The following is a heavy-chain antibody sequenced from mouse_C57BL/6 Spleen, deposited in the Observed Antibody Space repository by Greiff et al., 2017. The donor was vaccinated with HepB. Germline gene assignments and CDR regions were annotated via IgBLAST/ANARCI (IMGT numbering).Heavy chain of an antibody. CDR3: ATYSNYEDYFDY. Sequence: EVMLVESGPELVKPGASVKIPCKASGYTFTDYNMDWVKQSHGKSLEWIGDINPNNGGTIYNQKFKGKATLTVDKSSSTAYMELRSLTSEDTAVYYCATYSNYEDYFDYWGQGTTLTVSS. V-gene: IGHV1-18*01. CDR1: GYTFTDYN. J-gene: IGHJ2*01. CDR2: INPNNGGT. D-gene: IGHD2-5*01.